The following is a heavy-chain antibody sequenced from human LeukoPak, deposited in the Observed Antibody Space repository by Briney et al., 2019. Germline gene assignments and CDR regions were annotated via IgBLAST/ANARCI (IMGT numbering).Heavy chain of an antibody. D-gene: IGHD1-14*01. Sequence: GGSLSLYCAASGFTFSTYAMSWVRQAPGKGLEWVSAISGSGGSTFNADSGKGRFTISRDNSKNTLFLQMNSLRAEDTAIYYCAKDHPSGYYFDYWGQGTLVTVSS. J-gene: IGHJ4*02. CDR2: ISGSGGST. V-gene: IGHV3-23*01. CDR1: GFTFSTYA. CDR3: AKDHPSGYYFDY.